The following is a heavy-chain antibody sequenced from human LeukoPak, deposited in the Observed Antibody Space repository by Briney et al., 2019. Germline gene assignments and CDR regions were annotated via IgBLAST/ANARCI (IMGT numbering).Heavy chain of an antibody. CDR2: INPNSGDT. CDR1: GYTFTGYY. Sequence: ASVKVSCKASGYTFTGYYMHWVRQAPGHGLEWMGWINPNSGDTHYAQKFQGRVTMTRDTSINTAYMELSRLRSDDTAVYYCARDQAFVYCSGGTCYDDYWGQGSLVTVSS. V-gene: IGHV1-2*02. D-gene: IGHD2-15*01. CDR3: ARDQAFVYCSGGTCYDDY. J-gene: IGHJ4*02.